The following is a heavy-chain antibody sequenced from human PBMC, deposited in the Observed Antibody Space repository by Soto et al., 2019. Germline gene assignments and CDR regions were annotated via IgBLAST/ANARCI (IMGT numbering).Heavy chain of an antibody. D-gene: IGHD5-18*01. CDR3: ARDRLMATAGTARHYFGLDV. Sequence: PWETLSLTCTVPSGSISNYYWTWIRQFPGKRLEWIAHIHNSGNTNSNPSLKSRVTISMDTSKNQISLRLTSVTAADTAVYYCARDRLMATAGTARHYFGLDVWGQGTTVTVSS. J-gene: IGHJ6*02. CDR1: SGSISNYY. CDR2: IHNSGNT. V-gene: IGHV4-59*01.